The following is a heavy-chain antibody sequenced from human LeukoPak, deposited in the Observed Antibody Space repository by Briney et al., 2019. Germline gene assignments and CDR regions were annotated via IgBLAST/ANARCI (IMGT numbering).Heavy chain of an antibody. Sequence: GESLKISCKGSGYSFTAYWIVWVRQMPGKGLEWMGIIYPGDSDTRYSPSFQGQVTISADKSINTAYLQWSSLKASDTAMYYCASSGYYYGSAFDIWGQGTMVTVSS. CDR3: ASSGYYYGSAFDI. CDR2: IYPGDSDT. J-gene: IGHJ3*02. V-gene: IGHV5-51*01. CDR1: GYSFTAYW. D-gene: IGHD3-22*01.